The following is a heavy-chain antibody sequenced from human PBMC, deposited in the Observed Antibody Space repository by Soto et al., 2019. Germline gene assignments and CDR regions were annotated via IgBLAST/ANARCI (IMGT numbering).Heavy chain of an antibody. D-gene: IGHD6-13*01. V-gene: IGHV4-30-4*01. J-gene: IGHJ4*02. CDR1: GGSISSGDYY. Sequence: TSETLSLTCTVSGGSISSGDYYWSWIRQPPGKGLEWIGYIYYSGSTYYNPSLKSRVTISVDTSKNQFSLKLSSVTAADTAVYYCASTRPIIAAAGTLDYWGQGTLVTVSS. CDR2: IYYSGST. CDR3: ASTRPIIAAAGTLDY.